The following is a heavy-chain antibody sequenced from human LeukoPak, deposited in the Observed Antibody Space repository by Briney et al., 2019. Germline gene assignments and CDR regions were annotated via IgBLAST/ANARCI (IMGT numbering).Heavy chain of an antibody. CDR2: ISGSSIYI. Sequence: GGSLRLSCAASGFTFSTYSMNWVRQAPGKGLEWVSSISGSSIYIYYADSVKGRFTISRDNTKNSLYLKRNSLRAEATAVYYCARHHPYYDSSGYSYDYWGQGTLVTVSS. CDR1: GFTFSTYS. J-gene: IGHJ4*02. CDR3: ARHHPYYDSSGYSYDY. V-gene: IGHV3-21*01. D-gene: IGHD3-22*01.